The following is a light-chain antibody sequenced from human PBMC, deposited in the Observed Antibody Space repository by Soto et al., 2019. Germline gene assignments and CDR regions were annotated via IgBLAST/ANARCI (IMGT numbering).Light chain of an antibody. CDR3: SSYTSSSTYV. J-gene: IGLJ1*01. V-gene: IGLV2-18*02. Sequence: SVLTQPPSVSGSPGQSVAISCTETSSDVGSYNRVSWYQQPPGTAPKLMIYDVSDRPSGVPDRFSGSKSGNTASLTISGLQAEDEADYYCSSYTSSSTYVFGTGTKVT. CDR2: DVS. CDR1: SSDVGSYNR.